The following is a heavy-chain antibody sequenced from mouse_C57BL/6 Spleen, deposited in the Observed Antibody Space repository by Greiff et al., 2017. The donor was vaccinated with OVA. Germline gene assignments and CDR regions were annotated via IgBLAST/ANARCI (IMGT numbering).Heavy chain of an antibody. CDR3: ASHLANWENGYFDY. CDR1: GFTFSSYA. Sequence: DVKLVESGGGLVKPGGSLKLSCAASGFTFSSYAMSWVRQTPEKRLEWVATISDGGSYTYYPDNVKGRFTISRDNAKNNLYLQMSHLKSEDTAMYYCASHLANWENGYFDYWGQGTTLTVSS. V-gene: IGHV5-4*03. CDR2: ISDGGSYT. J-gene: IGHJ2*01. D-gene: IGHD4-1*01.